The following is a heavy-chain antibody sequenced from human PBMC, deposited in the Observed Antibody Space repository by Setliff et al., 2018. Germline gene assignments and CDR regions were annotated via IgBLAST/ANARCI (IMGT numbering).Heavy chain of an antibody. V-gene: IGHV4-39*07. CDR1: GGSISSNSYY. CDR3: ARDTYYYDSSGSYYYYMDV. Sequence: SETMSLTCTVSGGSISSNSYYWGWIRQPPGKGLEWIGSMYYGGSTYNNPSLKSRVTISIDPSKNQFSLKLSSVTAADTAVYYCARDTYYYDSSGSYYYYMDVWGKGTTVTVSS. D-gene: IGHD3-22*01. J-gene: IGHJ6*03. CDR2: MYYGGST.